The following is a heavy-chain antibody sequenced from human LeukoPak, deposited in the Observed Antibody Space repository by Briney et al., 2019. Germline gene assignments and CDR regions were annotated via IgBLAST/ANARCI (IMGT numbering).Heavy chain of an antibody. V-gene: IGHV3-74*01. J-gene: IGHJ4*02. CDR1: RFTFNYFW. CDR2: INNDGTAT. Sequence: HPGGSLRLSCAASRFTFNYFWMHWVRQVPGKGPVWVSGINNDGTATYYADSVKGRFTISRDNAKNTVYLQMNGLRAEDTSVYFCATVSEYWGQGTLVTVSS. CDR3: ATVSEY.